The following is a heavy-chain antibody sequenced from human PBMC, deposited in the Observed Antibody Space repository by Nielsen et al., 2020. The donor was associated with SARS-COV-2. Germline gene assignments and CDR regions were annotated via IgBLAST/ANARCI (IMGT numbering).Heavy chain of an antibody. Sequence: ASVKVSCKASGYTFTGYYMHWVRQAPGQGLEWMGRLNPNSGGTNYAQNFQGRVTMTRNTSTSTVYMELSSLRSEDTAVYYCARWAGLPDYWGQGTLVTVSS. J-gene: IGHJ4*02. CDR3: ARWAGLPDY. CDR2: LNPNSGGT. CDR1: GYTFTGYY. V-gene: IGHV1-2*06. D-gene: IGHD6-19*01.